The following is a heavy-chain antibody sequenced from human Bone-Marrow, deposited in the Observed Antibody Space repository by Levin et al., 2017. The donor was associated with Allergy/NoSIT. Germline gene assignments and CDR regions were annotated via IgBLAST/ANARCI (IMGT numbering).Heavy chain of an antibody. CDR1: GFTFSSYA. J-gene: IGHJ4*02. CDR3: AKECSGGSCYLGY. CDR2: ISGSGGST. Sequence: AASVKVSCAASGFTFSSYAMSWVRQAPGKGLEWVSAISGSGGSTYYADSVKGRFTISRDNSKNTLYLQMNSLRAEDTAVYYCAKECSGGSCYLGYWGQGTLVTVSS. D-gene: IGHD2-15*01. V-gene: IGHV3-23*01.